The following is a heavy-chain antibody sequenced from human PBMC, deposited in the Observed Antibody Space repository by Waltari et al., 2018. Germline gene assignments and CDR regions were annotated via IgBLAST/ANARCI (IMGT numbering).Heavy chain of an antibody. V-gene: IGHV3-33*06. CDR1: GFTFSSYG. CDR2: IWYDGSNK. CDR3: AKDPFDY. J-gene: IGHJ4*02. Sequence: QVQLVESGGGVVQPGRSLRLSCAASGFTFSSYGMHWVRQAPGKGLEWLAVIWYDGSNKCYADSVKGRFTISRDNSKNTLYLQMNSLRAEDTAVYYCAKDPFDYWGQGTLVTVSS.